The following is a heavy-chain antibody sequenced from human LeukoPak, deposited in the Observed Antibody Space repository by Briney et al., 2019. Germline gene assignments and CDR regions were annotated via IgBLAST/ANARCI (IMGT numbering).Heavy chain of an antibody. J-gene: IGHJ3*02. Sequence: SVKVSCKASGGTFSSYAISWVRQAPGQGLEWMGGIIPIFGTANYAQKFQGRVTITADKSTSTAYMELGSLRSEDTAMYYCARVARPHAFDIWGQGTMVTVSS. V-gene: IGHV1-69*06. CDR1: GGTFSSYA. CDR3: ARVARPHAFDI. CDR2: IIPIFGTA.